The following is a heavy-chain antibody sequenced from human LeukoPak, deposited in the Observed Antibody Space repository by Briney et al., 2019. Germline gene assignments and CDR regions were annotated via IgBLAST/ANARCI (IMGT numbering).Heavy chain of an antibody. CDR2: ISGSGGST. Sequence: GGSLRLSCAASGFSFSSYAMSWVRQAPGKGLEWVSTISGSGGSTYYAASVKGRFTISRDNSKNTLCLQMNSLRAQDTAVYYCAKMVKAVHFDYWGQGTLVTVSS. V-gene: IGHV3-23*01. D-gene: IGHD5-18*01. CDR1: GFSFSSYA. J-gene: IGHJ4*02. CDR3: AKMVKAVHFDY.